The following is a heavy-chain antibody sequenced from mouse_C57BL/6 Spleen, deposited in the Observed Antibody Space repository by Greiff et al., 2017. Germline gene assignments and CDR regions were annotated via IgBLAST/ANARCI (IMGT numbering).Heavy chain of an antibody. CDR3: ARYIEWDGSHYAMDY. CDR1: GFTFTDYY. CDR2: IRNKANGYTT. D-gene: IGHD2-3*01. V-gene: IGHV7-3*01. J-gene: IGHJ4*01. Sequence: EVKLVESGGGLVQPGGSLSLSCAASGFTFTDYYMSWVRQPPGRALEWLGFIRNKANGYTTEYSVSVKGRFTISRDNSQSIHYLQMNALRAEYSATYYCARYIEWDGSHYAMDYWGQGTSVTVSS.